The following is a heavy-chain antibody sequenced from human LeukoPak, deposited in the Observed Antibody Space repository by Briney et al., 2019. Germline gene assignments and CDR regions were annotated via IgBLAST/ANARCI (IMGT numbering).Heavy chain of an antibody. V-gene: IGHV3-30*02. D-gene: IGHD4-11*01. J-gene: IGHJ6*03. CDR2: IRYDGSNK. CDR3: ARDDYSSHYYYYYMDV. Sequence: GGSLRLSCAASGFTFSSYGMHWVRQAPGKGLEWVAFIRYDGSNKYYADSVKGRFTISRDNSKNTLYLQMNSLRAEDTAVYYCARDDYSSHYYYYYMDVWGKGTTVTVSS. CDR1: GFTFSSYG.